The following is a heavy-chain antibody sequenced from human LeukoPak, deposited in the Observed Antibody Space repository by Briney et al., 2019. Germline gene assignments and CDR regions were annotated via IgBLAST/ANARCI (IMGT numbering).Heavy chain of an antibody. V-gene: IGHV3-74*01. J-gene: IGHJ6*03. CDR2: INGDGSTT. D-gene: IGHD3-16*01. CDR1: GFTLSSYW. Sequence: GGSLRLSCAASGFTLSSYWMHWVRQAPGKGLGWVSRINGDGSTTSYADSVKGRFTISRDNAKNTLYLQMNSLRAEDTAVYYCATSSGEGGTHYYYYMDVWGKGTTVTVSS. CDR3: ATSSGEGGTHYYYYMDV.